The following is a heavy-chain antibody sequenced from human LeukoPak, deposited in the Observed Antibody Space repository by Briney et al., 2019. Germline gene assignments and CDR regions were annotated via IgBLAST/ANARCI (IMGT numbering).Heavy chain of an antibody. J-gene: IGHJ4*02. D-gene: IGHD3-10*01. CDR3: AKTVWGYYYGSGSYLRYFDY. CDR1: GFTVSSNY. Sequence: PGGSLRLSCAASGFTVSSNYMSWVRQAPGKGLEWVSVIYSGGSTYYADSVKGRFTISRDNSKNTLYLQMNSLRAEDTAVYYCAKTVWGYYYGSGSYLRYFDYWGQGTLVTVSS. V-gene: IGHV3-53*01. CDR2: IYSGGST.